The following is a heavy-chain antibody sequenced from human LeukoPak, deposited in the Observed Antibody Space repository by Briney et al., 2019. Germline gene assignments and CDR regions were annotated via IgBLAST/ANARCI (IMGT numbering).Heavy chain of an antibody. D-gene: IGHD6-19*01. CDR1: GGSISSYY. V-gene: IGHV4-4*07. Sequence: SETLSLTCTVPGGSISSYYWSWIRQPAGKGLEWIGRIYTSGSTNYNPSLKSRVTMSVDTSKNQFTLKLSSVTAADTAVYYCARGGWHWFDPWSQGTLVTVSS. CDR2: IYTSGST. J-gene: IGHJ5*02. CDR3: ARGGWHWFDP.